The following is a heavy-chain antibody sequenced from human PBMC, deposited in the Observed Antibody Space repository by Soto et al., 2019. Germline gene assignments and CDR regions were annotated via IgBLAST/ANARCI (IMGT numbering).Heavy chain of an antibody. V-gene: IGHV1-69*12. CDR1: GGTFSSYA. D-gene: IGHD2-15*01. CDR3: ARDRAVVDSDFWYFDL. J-gene: IGHJ2*01. CDR2: IIPIFGTA. Sequence: QVQLVQSGAEVKKPGSSVKVSCKASGGTFSSYAISWVRQAPGQGLEWMGGIIPIFGTANYAQKFQGRVTITADESTSTAYMALSSLRSEDTAVYYCARDRAVVDSDFWYFDLWGRGTLVTVSS.